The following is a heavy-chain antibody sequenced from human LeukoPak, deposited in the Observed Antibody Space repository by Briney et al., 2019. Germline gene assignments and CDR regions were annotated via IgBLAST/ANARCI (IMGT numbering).Heavy chain of an antibody. CDR2: INHNGST. V-gene: IGHV4-34*01. J-gene: IGHJ4*02. CDR3: ARRPPTVPFDY. Sequence: SETLSLTCGVSGGSFSGYYWNWIRQAPGKGLEWIGEINHNGSTSSNPSLKSRVTISVDTSRSRFSLKPNSATAADTAVYYCARRPPTVPFDYWGQGTLVTVSS. D-gene: IGHD4-11*01. CDR1: GGSFSGYY.